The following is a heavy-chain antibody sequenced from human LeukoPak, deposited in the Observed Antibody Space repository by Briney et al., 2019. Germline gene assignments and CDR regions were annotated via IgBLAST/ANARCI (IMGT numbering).Heavy chain of an antibody. J-gene: IGHJ5*02. D-gene: IGHD3-22*01. CDR1: GFTFSNYA. CDR2: IRGSGGST. Sequence: AGSLRLSCAASGFTFSNYAMSWVRQAPGKGLEWVSGIRGSGGSTDYADSVKGRFTISRDNSKNTLYLQMNSLRAEDTAVYYCAKDPHYDSSGYSFDPWGQGTLLTVSS. CDR3: AKDPHYDSSGYSFDP. V-gene: IGHV3-23*01.